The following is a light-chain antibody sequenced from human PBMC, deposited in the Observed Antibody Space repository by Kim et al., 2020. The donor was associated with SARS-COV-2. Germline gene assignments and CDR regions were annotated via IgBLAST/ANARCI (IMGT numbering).Light chain of an antibody. J-gene: IGKJ4*01. CDR3: MQALQTPFT. CDR1: QSLLHSNGYNY. CDR2: LGS. Sequence: PDSSSCRSSQSLLHSNGYNYLDLYLQKPGQSPQLLIYLGSNRASRVPDRFSGSGSGTDFTLKISRVEAEDVGVYYCMQALQTPFTFGGGTKVDIK. V-gene: IGKV2-28*01.